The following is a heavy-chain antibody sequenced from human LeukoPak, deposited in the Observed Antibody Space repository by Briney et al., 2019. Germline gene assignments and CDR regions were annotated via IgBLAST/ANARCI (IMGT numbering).Heavy chain of an antibody. D-gene: IGHD2-15*01. CDR3: ARDCSGGSCYDY. J-gene: IGHJ4*02. V-gene: IGHV1-69*04. CDR2: IIPILGIA. Sequence: SVKVSCKASGGTFSSYTISWVRQAPRQGLEWMGRIIPILGIANYAQKFQGRVTITADKSTSTAYMELSSLRSEDTAVYYCARDCSGGSCYDYWGQGTLVTVSS. CDR1: GGTFSSYT.